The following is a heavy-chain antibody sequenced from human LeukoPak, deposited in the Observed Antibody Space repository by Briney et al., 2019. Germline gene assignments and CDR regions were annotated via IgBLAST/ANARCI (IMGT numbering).Heavy chain of an antibody. Sequence: PSETLSLTCTVSGGSISSGGYYWSWTRQHPGKGLEWIGYIYYSGSTHYNPSLKSRVTISVDTSKNQFSLKLTSVTAAGTAVYFCARAGGFFSPFGYWGQGTLVTVSS. J-gene: IGHJ4*02. CDR3: ARAGGFFSPFGY. D-gene: IGHD3-3*01. CDR1: GGSISSGGYY. V-gene: IGHV4-31*03. CDR2: IYYSGST.